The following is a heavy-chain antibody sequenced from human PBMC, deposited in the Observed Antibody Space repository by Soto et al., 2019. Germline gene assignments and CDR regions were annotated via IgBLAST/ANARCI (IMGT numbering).Heavy chain of an antibody. Sequence: EVQLLESGGGLTQPGGSLRLSCVASGFTFSSHTMNWVRQAPGKGLEWVSTISRSGSTTYSADSAKARFIISRDNSKNTVDLQMNSLSVEDTAIYYCAKGVGLVTQGIDYWGQGTLVTVSS. CDR3: AKGVGLVTQGIDY. J-gene: IGHJ4*02. CDR1: GFTFSSHT. V-gene: IGHV3-23*01. D-gene: IGHD5-12*01. CDR2: ISRSGSTT.